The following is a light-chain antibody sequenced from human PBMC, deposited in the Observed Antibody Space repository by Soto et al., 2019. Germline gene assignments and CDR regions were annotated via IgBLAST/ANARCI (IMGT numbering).Light chain of an antibody. J-gene: IGKJ4*01. CDR3: QQYVTSLT. V-gene: IGKV3-20*01. CDR2: DAS. CDR1: QSVSTKY. Sequence: EIVLTQSPATLSLSPGESATLSCRASQSVSTKYLAWYQQKPGQAPRLLIYDASSRATGIPDRFSGSGSGTDFTLTISRLEPEDFAVYYCQQYVTSLTFGGGTKVDIK.